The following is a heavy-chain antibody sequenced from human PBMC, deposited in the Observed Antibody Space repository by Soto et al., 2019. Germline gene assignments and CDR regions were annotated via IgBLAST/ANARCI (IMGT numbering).Heavy chain of an antibody. D-gene: IGHD2-15*01. J-gene: IGHJ4*02. CDR2: ISYDGGTE. CDR3: AREKGYCSGGSCRYVDY. Sequence: GGSLRLSCAASGFTFSSYSLHLVRQAPGKGLEWVTFISYDGGTEYYADSVKGRFTISRDNSKNTLYLQMNSLRAEDTAMYYYAREKGYCSGGSCRYVDYWGQGTLVTVSS. V-gene: IGHV3-30-3*01. CDR1: GFTFSSYS.